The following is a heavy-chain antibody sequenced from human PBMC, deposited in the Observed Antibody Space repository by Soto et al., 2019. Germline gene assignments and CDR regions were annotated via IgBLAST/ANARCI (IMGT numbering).Heavy chain of an antibody. CDR2: IYSGGST. V-gene: IGHV3-53*04. Sequence: GGSLRLSCAASGFTVSSNYMSWVRQAPGKGLEWVSVIYSGGSTYYADSVKGRFTISRHNSKNTLYLQMNSLRAEDTAVYYCARAKIAARLYYYYYMDVWGKGTTVTVSS. J-gene: IGHJ6*03. CDR1: GFTVSSNY. D-gene: IGHD6-6*01. CDR3: ARAKIAARLYYYYYMDV.